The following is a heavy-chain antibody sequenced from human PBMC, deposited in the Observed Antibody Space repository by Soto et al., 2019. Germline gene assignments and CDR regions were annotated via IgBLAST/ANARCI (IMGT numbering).Heavy chain of an antibody. D-gene: IGHD6-19*01. CDR3: ASELNTNGWYDIDY. CDR1: VDSVSSNSGA. J-gene: IGHJ4*02. V-gene: IGHV6-1*01. Sequence: SQTLSLTCAISVDSVSSNSGAWNWIRQSPSRGLEWLGRTYYRSKWYNDYAVSVKSRITINSDTSKNQFSLQLNSVTPEDTAVYYCASELNTNGWYDIDYWAQGTLVTVSS. CDR2: TYYRSKWYN.